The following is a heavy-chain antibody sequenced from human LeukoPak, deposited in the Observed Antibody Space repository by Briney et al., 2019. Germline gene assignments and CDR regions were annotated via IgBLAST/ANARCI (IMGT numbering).Heavy chain of an antibody. V-gene: IGHV3-48*01. CDR3: IVLAVTGTFGFDY. J-gene: IGHJ4*02. CDR1: GFTFSSYS. CDR2: ISSSSSTI. D-gene: IGHD6-19*01. Sequence: GGSLRLPCAASGFTFSSYSMNWVRQAPGKGLEWVSYISSSSSTICYADSVKGRFTISRDNAKNSLSLQMNSLRAEDTAVYYCIVLAVTGTFGFDYWGQGTLVTVSS.